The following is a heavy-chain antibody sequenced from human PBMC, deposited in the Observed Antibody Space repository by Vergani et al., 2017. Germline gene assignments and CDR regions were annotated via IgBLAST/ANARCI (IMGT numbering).Heavy chain of an antibody. V-gene: IGHV3-23*01. D-gene: IGHD3-10*01. CDR1: GFTFDTYT. Sequence: EVQLLESGGGLVQPGGSRRLSCAGAGFTFDTYTLAYVRQAPGKGLEWVATISSSGGDIFYADSEKGRFTISRDNSKNTLFLQMNSLKDEDTAVYYCTTAWGLYYLHGEYFQYWGRGTLVSVSS. CDR3: TTAWGLYYLHGEYFQY. CDR2: ISSSGGDI. J-gene: IGHJ1*01.